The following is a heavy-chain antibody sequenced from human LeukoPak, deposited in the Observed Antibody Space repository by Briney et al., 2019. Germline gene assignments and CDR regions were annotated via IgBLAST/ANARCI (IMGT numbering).Heavy chain of an antibody. CDR1: GGIFSRYA. D-gene: IGHD3-3*01. J-gene: IGHJ4*02. CDR3: ARVVTIFGVVPDY. CDR2: LVPMFGTP. Sequence: SVKVSCKASGGIFSRYAISWVRQAPGQGLEWMGGLVPMFGTPNQAQKLQGRVTMTTDTSTSTAYMELRSLRSDDTAVYYCARVVTIFGVVPDYWGQGTLVTVSS. V-gene: IGHV1-69*05.